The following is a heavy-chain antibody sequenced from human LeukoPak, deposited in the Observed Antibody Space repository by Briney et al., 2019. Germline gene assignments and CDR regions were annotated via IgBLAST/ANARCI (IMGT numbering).Heavy chain of an antibody. V-gene: IGHV4-31*03. CDR1: GASISSDGYY. CDR3: AGGRIDFPTYYFYMDV. CDR2: IYNSGST. J-gene: IGHJ6*03. D-gene: IGHD3-3*01. Sequence: SETLSLTCTVSGASISSDGYYWTWIRQHPEKGLEWVGYIYNSGSTYYNPSLKSRMTISADTSKNQFSLRLSSVTAADTAVYYCAGGRIDFPTYYFYMDVWGKGTTVTVSS.